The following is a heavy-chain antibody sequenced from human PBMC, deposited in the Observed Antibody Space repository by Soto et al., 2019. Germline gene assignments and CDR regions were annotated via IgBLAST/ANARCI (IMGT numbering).Heavy chain of an antibody. CDR3: AGAGEGYPTEFDY. Sequence: SETLSLTCTVSGGSISGYHWSWIRRPPGKGLEWIGYIYYSGSTNDNPSLTSRVTTSVDTSKNQLSLKLSSVTAAETAMYYCAGAGEGYPTEFDYWGQGTLVTVSS. CDR1: GGSISGYH. CDR2: IYYSGST. J-gene: IGHJ4*02. V-gene: IGHV4-59*01. D-gene: IGHD5-12*01.